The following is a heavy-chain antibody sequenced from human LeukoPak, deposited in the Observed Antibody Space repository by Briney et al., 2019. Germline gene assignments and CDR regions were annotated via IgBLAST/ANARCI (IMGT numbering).Heavy chain of an antibody. D-gene: IGHD3-10*01. CDR2: IIPVFGTA. CDR3: ARGYYYGSESYWHTKWFDP. J-gene: IGHJ5*02. V-gene: IGHV1-69*05. CDR1: GGTFNSHV. Sequence: SVKVSCKASGGTFNSHVISWLRQAPGQGLEWMGGIIPVFGTASYAEKFQGRVTITTDESTTTAYMEMSSLTSEDTAVYYCARGYYYGSESYWHTKWFDPWGQGTLVPVSS.